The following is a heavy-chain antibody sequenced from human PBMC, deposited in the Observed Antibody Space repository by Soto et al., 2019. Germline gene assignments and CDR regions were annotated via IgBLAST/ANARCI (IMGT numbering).Heavy chain of an antibody. Sequence: EVQLVESGGALVQPGGSLRLSCVASGFKFSIYSMNWIRQAPGKGLEWSAYITSDTKTINYADSVKGRFTISRDNAKNSVYLQMNSLSDEDTAVYYCARSVEGHFDYWGQGTVVTVSS. D-gene: IGHD6-19*01. CDR3: ARSVEGHFDY. V-gene: IGHV3-48*02. J-gene: IGHJ4*02. CDR1: GFKFSIYS. CDR2: ITSDTKTI.